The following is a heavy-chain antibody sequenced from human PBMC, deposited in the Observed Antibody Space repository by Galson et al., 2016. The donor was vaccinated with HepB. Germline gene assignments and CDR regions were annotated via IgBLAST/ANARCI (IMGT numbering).Heavy chain of an antibody. J-gene: IGHJ5*02. CDR3: AKARRGGATNHPLGA. Sequence: SLRLSCAASGFAFDKFTMHWVRQPPGQGLEWVSLLTWAGDTAHYADSVKGRFTVSRDNAKSSLYLQMNSLTTGGTAFYFCAKARRGGATNHPLGAWGQGTLVTVSS. CDR1: GFAFDKFT. V-gene: IGHV3-43*01. CDR2: LTWAGDTA. D-gene: IGHD1-26*01.